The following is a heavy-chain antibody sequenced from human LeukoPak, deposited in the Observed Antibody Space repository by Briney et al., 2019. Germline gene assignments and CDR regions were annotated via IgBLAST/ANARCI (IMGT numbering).Heavy chain of an antibody. J-gene: IGHJ4*02. CDR1: GFTFSDYY. CDR3: VRDRTTVTLFDS. V-gene: IGHV3-11*04. D-gene: IGHD4-17*01. Sequence: GGSLRLSCAASGFTFSDYYMSWIRQAPGKGLEWVSYISSSGSTIYCADSVKGRFTISRDNAKNSLYLQMNSLRAEDTAVYYCVRDRTTVTLFDSWGQGTLVTVSS. CDR2: ISSSGSTI.